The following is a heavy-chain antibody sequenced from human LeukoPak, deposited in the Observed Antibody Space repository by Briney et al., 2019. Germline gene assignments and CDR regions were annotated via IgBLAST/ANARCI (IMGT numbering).Heavy chain of an antibody. V-gene: IGHV3-9*01. D-gene: IGHD1-1*01. CDR3: ARKTTLDY. J-gene: IGHJ4*02. Sequence: SLRLSCAASGFPFDDYDMHWVRQAPGKGLEWVSGISWNSGSIGYADSVKGRFTISRDNAKNSLYLQMNSLRAEDTAVYYCARKTTLDYWGQGTLVTVSS. CDR1: GFPFDDYD. CDR2: ISWNSGSI.